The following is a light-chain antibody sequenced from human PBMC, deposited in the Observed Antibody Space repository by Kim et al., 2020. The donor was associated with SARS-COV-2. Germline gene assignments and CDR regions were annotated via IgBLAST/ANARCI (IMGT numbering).Light chain of an antibody. Sequence: QSALTQPASVSGSPGQSITISCTGTSSDIGGYNFVSWYQHHPGKAPKVMIYEVSNRPSGVSNRFSGSKSGNTASLAISGLQAEDEADYYCSSYTSIYTYVFGSGTKVTVL. V-gene: IGLV2-14*01. CDR2: EVS. CDR3: SSYTSIYTYV. J-gene: IGLJ1*01. CDR1: SSDIGGYNF.